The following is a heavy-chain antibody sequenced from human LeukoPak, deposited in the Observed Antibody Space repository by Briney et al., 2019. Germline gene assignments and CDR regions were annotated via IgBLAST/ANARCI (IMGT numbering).Heavy chain of an antibody. V-gene: IGHV3-23*03. D-gene: IGHD2-15*01. CDR1: GFTLNNYS. CDR2: IATDGGSA. CDR3: ARCSGGTCYSFHY. Sequence: GGALRLSCAASGFTLNNYSIGWGRHAPRGGAEGGSIIATDGGSAYYADSVKGRFTMSRDNSKNGLYLQMSSLRAEDTALYYCARCSGGTCYSFHYWGQGTLVTVSS. J-gene: IGHJ4*02.